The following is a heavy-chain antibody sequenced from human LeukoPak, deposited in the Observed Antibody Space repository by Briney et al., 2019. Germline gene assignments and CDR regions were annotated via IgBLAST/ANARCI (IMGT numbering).Heavy chain of an antibody. D-gene: IGHD2-2*01. CDR3: ARGMVLNYIVVVPYYFDY. CDR1: GVSISSGNNY. V-gene: IGHV4-31*03. Sequence: PSQTLSLTCLVSGVSISSGNNYWRWIRQHPGKVLEWIGYIYYSGSTFYNPSLKSRVTISVDTSKNQFSLKLSSVTAADTAVYYCARGMVLNYIVVVPYYFDYWGQGTLVTVSS. J-gene: IGHJ4*02. CDR2: IYYSGST.